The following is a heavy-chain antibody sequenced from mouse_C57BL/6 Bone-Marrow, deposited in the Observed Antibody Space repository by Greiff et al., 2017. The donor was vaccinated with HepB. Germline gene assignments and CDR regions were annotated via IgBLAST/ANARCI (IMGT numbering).Heavy chain of an antibody. Sequence: VQLQQSGPGLVQPSQSLSITCTVSGFSLTSYGVHWVRQSPGKGLEWLGVIWRGGSTDYNAAFMSRLSITKDNSKSQVFFKMNSLQADDTAIYYCAKKNSNYGYYAMDYWGQGTSVTVSS. CDR3: AKKNSNYGYYAMDY. CDR1: GFSLTSYG. J-gene: IGHJ4*01. CDR2: IWRGGST. D-gene: IGHD2-5*01. V-gene: IGHV2-5*01.